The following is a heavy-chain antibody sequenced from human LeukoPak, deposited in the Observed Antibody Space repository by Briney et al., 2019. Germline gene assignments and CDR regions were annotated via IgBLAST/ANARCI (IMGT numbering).Heavy chain of an antibody. Sequence: ASVKVSCKASGYTFTGPYIHWMRRAPGQGLEWMGWINPNSGGTKYAQKFQGRVTVTRDTSTNTAYMELSGLRADDTAAYYCARVEYCTKGVCINFDLWGQGTLVTVSS. CDR3: ARVEYCTKGVCINFDL. D-gene: IGHD2-8*01. CDR1: GYTFTGPY. V-gene: IGHV1-2*02. CDR2: INPNSGGT. J-gene: IGHJ4*02.